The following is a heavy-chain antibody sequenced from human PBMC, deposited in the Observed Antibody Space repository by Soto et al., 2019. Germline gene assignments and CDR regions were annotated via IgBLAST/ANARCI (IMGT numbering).Heavy chain of an antibody. V-gene: IGHV4-30-4*01. D-gene: IGHD1-26*01. Sequence: SETLSLTCTVSGGSISGGDYYWSWIRQPPGKGLEWIGNIYYSGSTYYNPSLKSRVTMSVDTSKKQFSLALSSVTAADTAVYFCARVSEMTLLPTGAFDFWGQGTPVTVSS. CDR3: ARVSEMTLLPTGAFDF. CDR1: GGSISGGDYY. J-gene: IGHJ4*02. CDR2: IYYSGST.